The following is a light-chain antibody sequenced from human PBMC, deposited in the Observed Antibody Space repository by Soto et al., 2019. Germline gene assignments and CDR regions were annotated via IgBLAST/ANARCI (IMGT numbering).Light chain of an antibody. CDR3: QQYGGSPRT. CDR2: DAS. J-gene: IGKJ1*01. CDR1: QSVNNRY. V-gene: IGKV3-20*01. Sequence: EIVLTQSPGTLSLSPGERATLACRASQSVNNRYLAWYQQKPGQAPRLLIYDASSRAPGIPDRFSGRGSGTDFTLTISRLEPEDFAVYYCQQYGGSPRTFGQGTKVEIK.